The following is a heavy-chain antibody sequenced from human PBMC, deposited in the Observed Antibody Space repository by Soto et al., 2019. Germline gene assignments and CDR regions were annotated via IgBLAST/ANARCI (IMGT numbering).Heavy chain of an antibody. V-gene: IGHV5-10-1*01. J-gene: IGHJ4*02. CDR1: GYSFTSYW. Sequence: GESLKISCKGSGYSFTSYWISWVRQMPGKGLEWMGRNDPSDSYTNYSPSFQGHVTISADKSISTAYLQWSSLKASDTAMHYCARQASGYSYGSLDYWGQGTLVTVSS. CDR3: ARQASGYSYGSLDY. CDR2: NDPSDSYT. D-gene: IGHD5-18*01.